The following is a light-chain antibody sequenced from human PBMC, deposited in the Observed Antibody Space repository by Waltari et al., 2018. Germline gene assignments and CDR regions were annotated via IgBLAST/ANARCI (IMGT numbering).Light chain of an antibody. CDR2: WAS. J-gene: IGKJ2*01. V-gene: IGKV4-1*01. CDR3: QQYYSTPYT. Sequence: SQSVLYSSNNKNYLAWYQQKPGQPPKLLIYWASTRESGVPDRFSGSGSGTDFTLTISSLQAEDVAVYYCQQYYSTPYTFGQGTKLEIK. CDR1: QSVLYSSNNKNY.